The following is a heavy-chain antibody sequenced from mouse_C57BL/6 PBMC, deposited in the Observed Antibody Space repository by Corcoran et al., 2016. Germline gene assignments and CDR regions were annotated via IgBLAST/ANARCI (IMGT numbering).Heavy chain of an antibody. CDR2: INTYSGVP. D-gene: IGHD2-2*01. Sequence: QIQLVQSGPELKKPGETVKISCKASGYTFTTYGMRWVKQAPGKGLKWMGWINTYSGVPTYADDFKGRFAFSLETSASTAYLQINNLKNEDTATYFCARFPIYYGYDRYFDVWGTGTAVTLSS. J-gene: IGHJ1*03. CDR1: GYTFTTYG. V-gene: IGHV9-3*01. CDR3: ARFPIYYGYDRYFDV.